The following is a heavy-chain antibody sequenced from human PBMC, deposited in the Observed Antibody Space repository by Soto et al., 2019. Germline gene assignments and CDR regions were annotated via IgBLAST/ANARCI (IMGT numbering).Heavy chain of an antibody. V-gene: IGHV3-53*01. Sequence: EVQLVESGGGLIQPGGSLRLSCAASGFTVSSNYMSWVRQAPGKGLEWVSVIYSGGSTYYADSVKGRFTISRDNSKNTLYLQMNSLRAEDTAVYYCAREKGVTIFGVVTNWFDPWGQGTLVTVSS. J-gene: IGHJ5*02. CDR3: AREKGVTIFGVVTNWFDP. D-gene: IGHD3-3*01. CDR2: IYSGGST. CDR1: GFTVSSNY.